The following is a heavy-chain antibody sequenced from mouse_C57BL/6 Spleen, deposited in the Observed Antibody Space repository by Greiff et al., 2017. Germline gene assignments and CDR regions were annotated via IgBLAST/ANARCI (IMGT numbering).Heavy chain of an antibody. CDR2: ISSGSSTI. CDR1: GFTFSDYG. CDR3: ARPYYGYDGFAY. D-gene: IGHD2-9*01. V-gene: IGHV5-17*01. Sequence: EVKLVESGGGLVKPGGSLKLYCAASGFTFSDYGMHWVRQAPEKGLEWVAYISSGSSTIYYADTVKGRFTISRDNAKNTLFLQMTSLRSEDTAMYYCARPYYGYDGFAYWGQGTLGTVSA. J-gene: IGHJ3*01.